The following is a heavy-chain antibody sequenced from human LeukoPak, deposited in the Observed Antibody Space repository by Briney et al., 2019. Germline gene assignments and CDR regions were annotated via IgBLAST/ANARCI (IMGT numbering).Heavy chain of an antibody. Sequence: ASVKVSCKVSGYTLTELSMRWVRQAAGKGLEWRGGFDPEDGETIYAQKFQGRVTMTEDTSTDTAYMELSSLRSEDTAVYYCATDNPSSGWYPNPFDYWGQGTLVTVSS. CDR1: GYTLTELS. J-gene: IGHJ4*02. CDR3: ATDNPSSGWYPNPFDY. V-gene: IGHV1-24*01. CDR2: FDPEDGET. D-gene: IGHD6-19*01.